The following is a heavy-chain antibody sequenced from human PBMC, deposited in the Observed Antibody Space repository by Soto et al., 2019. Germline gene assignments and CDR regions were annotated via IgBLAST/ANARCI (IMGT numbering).Heavy chain of an antibody. Sequence: SETLSLTCAVSGGSISSSNWWSWVRQPPGKGLEWIGEIYHSGSTNYNPSLKSRVTISVDKSKNQFSLKLSSVTAADTAVYYCARVQQSAHDYGDYSGDYWGQGTLVTVSS. D-gene: IGHD4-17*01. J-gene: IGHJ4*02. V-gene: IGHV4-4*02. CDR3: ARVQQSAHDYGDYSGDY. CDR2: IYHSGST. CDR1: GGSISSSNW.